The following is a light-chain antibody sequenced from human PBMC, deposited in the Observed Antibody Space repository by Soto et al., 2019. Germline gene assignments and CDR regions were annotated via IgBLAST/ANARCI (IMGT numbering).Light chain of an antibody. CDR2: KAS. Sequence: DIQMTQSPSTLSASVGDRVIITCRASQSISSWLAWYQQKPGKAPKLLIYKASSLESGVPSRFSGSGSGTEFTLTISSLQPDDFATYYCQQYQTLWTFGQGTKVEIK. CDR1: QSISSW. J-gene: IGKJ1*01. CDR3: QQYQTLWT. V-gene: IGKV1-5*03.